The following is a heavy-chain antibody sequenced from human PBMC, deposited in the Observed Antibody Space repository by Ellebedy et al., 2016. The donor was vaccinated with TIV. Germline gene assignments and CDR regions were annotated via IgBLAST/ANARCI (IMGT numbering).Heavy chain of an antibody. D-gene: IGHD3-9*01. Sequence: GGSLRLXXAASGFTFSKYAMSWVRQAPGKGLEWVSAIGGSGANTYYTDSVKGRFTISRDNSKNTLYLQMNSLRAEDTAVYYCAKDPLRYFDWPHFDYWGQGTLVTVSS. V-gene: IGHV3-23*01. CDR1: GFTFSKYA. CDR2: IGGSGANT. J-gene: IGHJ4*02. CDR3: AKDPLRYFDWPHFDY.